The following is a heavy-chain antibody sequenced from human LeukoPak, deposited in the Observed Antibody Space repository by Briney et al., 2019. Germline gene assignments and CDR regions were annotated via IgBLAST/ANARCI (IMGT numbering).Heavy chain of an antibody. CDR2: IYYSGST. J-gene: IGHJ4*02. CDR1: GGSISSGDYY. V-gene: IGHV4-30-4*08. Sequence: SQTLSLTCTVSGGSISSGDYYWSWIRQPPGKGLEWIGDIYYSGSTYYNPALKSRVTISVDTPDNQFSLKLSSVTAADTAVYYCARVGAKGVLRYFDWLSTGYYFDYWGQGTLVTVSS. D-gene: IGHD3-9*01. CDR3: ARVGAKGVLRYFDWLSTGYYFDY.